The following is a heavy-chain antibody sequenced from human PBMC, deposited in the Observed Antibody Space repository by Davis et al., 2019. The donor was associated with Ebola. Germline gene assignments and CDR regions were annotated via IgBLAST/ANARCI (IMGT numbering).Heavy chain of an antibody. Sequence: PSETLSLTCTVSGGSISSYYWSWIRQPPGKGLEWIGYIYYSGRTNYNPSLKSRVTISVDTSKNQFSLKLSSVTAADTAVYYCARWAVALHSGMDVWGQGTTVTVSS. CDR2: IYYSGRT. V-gene: IGHV4-59*01. J-gene: IGHJ6*02. CDR3: ARWAVALHSGMDV. CDR1: GGSISSYY. D-gene: IGHD6-19*01.